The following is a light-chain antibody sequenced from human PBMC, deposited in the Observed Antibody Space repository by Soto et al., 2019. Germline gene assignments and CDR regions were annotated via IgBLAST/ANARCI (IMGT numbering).Light chain of an antibody. J-gene: IGLJ2*01. CDR1: SSDVGSYDY. V-gene: IGLV2-14*01. CDR2: NVN. Sequence: QSALTQPASVSGSPGQSITISCTGTSSDVGSYDYVSWYQQHPGTVPKPMIYNVNTRPSGVPDRFSGSKSGNTASMTISGLQAEDEADYSCCSSTSSATYVVFGGGTKLTVL. CDR3: CSSTSSATYVV.